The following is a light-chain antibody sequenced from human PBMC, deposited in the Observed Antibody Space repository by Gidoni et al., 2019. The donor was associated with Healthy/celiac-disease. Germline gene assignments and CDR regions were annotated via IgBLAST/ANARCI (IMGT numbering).Light chain of an antibody. CDR3: QQRYSTPLT. V-gene: IGKV1-39*01. J-gene: IGKJ4*01. CDR2: AAS. CDR1: QSISSY. Sequence: DIQMTQSPSSLSASVGDRVTITCRASQSISSYLNWYQQKPGKAPKLLIYAASSLQSGVPSRFSGSGSGKDFNLTISSLQPEDFATYYGQQRYSTPLTFGGGTKVEIK.